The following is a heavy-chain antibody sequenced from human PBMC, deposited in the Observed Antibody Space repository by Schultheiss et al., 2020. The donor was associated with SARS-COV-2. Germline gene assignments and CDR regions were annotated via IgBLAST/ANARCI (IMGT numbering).Heavy chain of an antibody. CDR1: GGSIRNSGHN. CDR2: IYYSGST. CDR3: ARGGAARQPPPV. Sequence: SQTLSLTCSVSGGSIRNSGHNWGWIRQPPGKGLEWIGNIYYSGSTYYNASLKSRVTISVDKSKNQFSLKVSSVTAADTAVYYCARGGAARQPPPVWGQGTLVTVSS. J-gene: IGHJ4*02. D-gene: IGHD6-6*01. V-gene: IGHV4-39*07.